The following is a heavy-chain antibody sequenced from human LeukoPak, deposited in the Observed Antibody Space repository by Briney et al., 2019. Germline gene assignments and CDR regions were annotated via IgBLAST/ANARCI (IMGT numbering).Heavy chain of an antibody. J-gene: IGHJ3*02. D-gene: IGHD6-19*01. CDR2: ISYDGSNK. Sequence: GGSLRLSCAASGFTFSSYGMHWVRQAPGKGLEWVAVISYDGSNKYYADSVKGRFTISRDNSKNTLYLQMNGLRAEDTAVYYCAKLAVAGTGVAFDIWGQGTMVTVSS. V-gene: IGHV3-30*18. CDR1: GFTFSSYG. CDR3: AKLAVAGTGVAFDI.